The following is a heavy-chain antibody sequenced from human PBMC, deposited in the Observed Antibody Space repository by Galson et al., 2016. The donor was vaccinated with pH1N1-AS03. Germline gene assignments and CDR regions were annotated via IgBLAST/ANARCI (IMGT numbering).Heavy chain of an antibody. J-gene: IGHJ5*02. Sequence: SETLSLTCTVSGGSINSDYYYWGWIRQPPGKGLEWIGSISNSGSTYYNPSLKSRVTISVDTSKSQFSLNLSSETAADTAVYYCARHDLTAYGYVNWFDPWGQGTLDTVSS. V-gene: IGHV4-39*01. CDR1: GGSINSDYYY. D-gene: IGHD5-18*01. CDR3: ARHDLTAYGYVNWFDP. CDR2: ISNSGST.